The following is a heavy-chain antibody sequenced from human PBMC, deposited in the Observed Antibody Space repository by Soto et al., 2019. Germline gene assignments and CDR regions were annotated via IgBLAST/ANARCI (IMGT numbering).Heavy chain of an antibody. J-gene: IGHJ5*02. D-gene: IGHD3-10*02. Sequence: PGGSLRLSCAASGFTFSNDWMHWVRQAAGKGLVWVSRINMDGSSTNYADSVKGRFTISRDNAKNTVYLQMNSLRAEDTAVYYCARGPRGMSGNDHWGQGALVNVSS. CDR3: ARGPRGMSGNDH. V-gene: IGHV3-74*01. CDR1: GFTFSNDW. CDR2: INMDGSST.